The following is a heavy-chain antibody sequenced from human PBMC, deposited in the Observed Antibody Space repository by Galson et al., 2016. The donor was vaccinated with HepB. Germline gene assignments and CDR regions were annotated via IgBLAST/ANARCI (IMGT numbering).Heavy chain of an antibody. Sequence: QSGAEVKKPGESLKISCKTSGFSFATHWIAWVRQMPGKGLEWMGIIYAGDSETRYSPPFQGQVTISVDKSTAVAYLQWNSLKASDSAMYYCARQRRYYGMDVWGQGTTVTVSS. CDR3: ARQRRYYGMDV. V-gene: IGHV5-51*01. D-gene: IGHD1-1*01. J-gene: IGHJ6*02. CDR2: IYAGDSET. CDR1: GFSFATHW.